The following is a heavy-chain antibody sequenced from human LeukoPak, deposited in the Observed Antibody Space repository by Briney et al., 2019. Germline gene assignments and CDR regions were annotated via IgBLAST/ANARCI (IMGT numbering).Heavy chain of an antibody. CDR1: GFTFSSYA. J-gene: IGHJ6*02. V-gene: IGHV3-30-3*01. CDR2: ISYDGSNK. Sequence: GRSLRFSCAASGFTFSSYAMHWVRQAPGKGLEWVAVISYDGSNKYYADSVKGRFTISRDNSKNTLYLQMNSLRAEDTAVYYCARDQGSDGSGSYLHIIYYYYGMDVWGQGTTVTVSS. D-gene: IGHD3-10*01. CDR3: ARDQGSDGSGSYLHIIYYYYGMDV.